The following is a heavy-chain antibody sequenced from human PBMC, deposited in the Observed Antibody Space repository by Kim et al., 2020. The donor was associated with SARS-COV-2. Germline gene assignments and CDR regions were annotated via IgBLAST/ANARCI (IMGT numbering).Heavy chain of an antibody. CDR2: ISGSGGST. CDR1: GFTFSSYA. V-gene: IGHV3-23*01. CDR3: AKDLSPLYSSSWYAIRGDYYYGMDV. Sequence: GGSLRLSCAASGFTFSSYAMSWVRQAPGKGLEWVSAISGSGGSTYYADSVKGRFTISRDNSKNTLYLQMNSLRAEDTAVYYCAKDLSPLYSSSWYAIRGDYYYGMDVWGQGTTVTVSS. J-gene: IGHJ6*02. D-gene: IGHD6-13*01.